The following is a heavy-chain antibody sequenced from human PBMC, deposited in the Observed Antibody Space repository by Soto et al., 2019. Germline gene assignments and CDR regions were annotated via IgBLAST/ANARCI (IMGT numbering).Heavy chain of an antibody. Sequence: QVHLVQSGAEVKNPGSSVKVSCKASVGNFRSESINWVRQAPGQGLEWMGGIILFFGTSDFAQKFQGRLTITADESTTTAYMELSSLRSQDRAVYYCAGGHEFGGNSHAYDNCGQGTMLIVSS. V-gene: IGHV1-69*12. J-gene: IGHJ3*02. CDR1: VGNFRSES. CDR2: IILFFGTS. CDR3: AGGHEFGGNSHAYDN. D-gene: IGHD2-21*02.